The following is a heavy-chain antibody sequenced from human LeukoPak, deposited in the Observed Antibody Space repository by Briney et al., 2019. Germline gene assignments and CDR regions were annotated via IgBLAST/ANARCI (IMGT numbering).Heavy chain of an antibody. D-gene: IGHD4-17*01. V-gene: IGHV3-33*06. CDR2: IWYDGSNQ. Sequence: GGSLRLSCITSGFTFSNYGFHWVRQAPGKGLEWTAAIWYDGSNQYYPDSVKGRFTISRDNSKNTIYLQMNSLRAEDTAVYYCAKATRRATVTTFDYWGQGTLVTVSS. CDR3: AKATRRATVTTFDY. CDR1: GFTFSNYG. J-gene: IGHJ4*02.